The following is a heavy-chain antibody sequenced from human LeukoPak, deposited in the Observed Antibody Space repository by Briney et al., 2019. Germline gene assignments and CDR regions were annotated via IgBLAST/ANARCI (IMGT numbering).Heavy chain of an antibody. J-gene: IGHJ4*02. Sequence: GGSLRLSCAASGFTVSSNNMSWVRQAPGKGLEWVSVIYSGGSTYYADSVKGRFTISRDNSKNTLYLQMNSLRAEDTAVYYCARASMVVVRGVIKKYYFDYWGQGTLVTVSS. CDR2: IYSGGST. CDR3: ARASMVVVRGVIKKYYFDY. CDR1: GFTVSSNN. D-gene: IGHD3-10*01. V-gene: IGHV3-53*01.